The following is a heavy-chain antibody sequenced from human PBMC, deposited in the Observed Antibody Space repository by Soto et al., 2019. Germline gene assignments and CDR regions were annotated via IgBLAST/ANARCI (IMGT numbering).Heavy chain of an antibody. CDR3: ANTDYYYYGMDV. J-gene: IGHJ6*02. CDR2: ISGSGGST. Sequence: GGSLRLSCAASGFTFSSYAMSWVRQAPGKGLEWVSAISGSGGSTYYADSVKVRFTISRDNSKNTLYLQMNSLRAEDTAVYYCANTDYYYYGMDVWGQGTTVTVSS. CDR1: GFTFSSYA. V-gene: IGHV3-23*01.